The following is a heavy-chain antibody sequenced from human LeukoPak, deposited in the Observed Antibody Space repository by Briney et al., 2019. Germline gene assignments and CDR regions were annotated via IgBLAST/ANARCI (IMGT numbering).Heavy chain of an antibody. J-gene: IGHJ4*02. Sequence: PGGSLRLSCAASGFTFTNYALHWVRRAPGKGLEWVSSISSSSSYIYYADSVKGRFTISRDISKNTLYLQMNSLRAEDTAVYYCARGSGSYYWFDYWGQGTLVTVSS. CDR2: ISSSSSYI. V-gene: IGHV3-21*01. D-gene: IGHD1-26*01. CDR3: ARGSGSYYWFDY. CDR1: GFTFTNYA.